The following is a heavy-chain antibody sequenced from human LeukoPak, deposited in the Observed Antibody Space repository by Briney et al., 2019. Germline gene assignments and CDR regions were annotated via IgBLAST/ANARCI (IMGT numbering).Heavy chain of an antibody. J-gene: IGHJ4*02. CDR3: ARLIGDYYDNSRSSYWHGHLDY. V-gene: IGHV1-18*01. D-gene: IGHD3-22*01. CDR1: GYTFTNYG. CDR2: ISAYNGNT. Sequence: ASMKVSCKASGYTFTNYGISWVRQAPGQGLEWMGWISAYNGNTNYAQKLQGRVTMTTDTSTSTAYMELRSLRSDDTAVYYCARLIGDYYDNSRSSYWHGHLDYWGQGALVTVSS.